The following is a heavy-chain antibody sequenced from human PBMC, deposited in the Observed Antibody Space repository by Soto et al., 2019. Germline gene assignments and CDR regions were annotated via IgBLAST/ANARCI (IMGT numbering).Heavy chain of an antibody. CDR1: GYTFTGYY. CDR2: INPNSGGT. J-gene: IGHJ3*02. Sequence: ASVKVSCKASGYTFTGYYMHWVRQAPGQGLEWMGWINPNSGGTNYAQKFQGWVTMTRDTSISTAYMEPSRLRSDDTAVYYCARELRALGYCSGGSCYSYAFDIWGQGTMVTVS. CDR3: ARELRALGYCSGGSCYSYAFDI. V-gene: IGHV1-2*04. D-gene: IGHD2-15*01.